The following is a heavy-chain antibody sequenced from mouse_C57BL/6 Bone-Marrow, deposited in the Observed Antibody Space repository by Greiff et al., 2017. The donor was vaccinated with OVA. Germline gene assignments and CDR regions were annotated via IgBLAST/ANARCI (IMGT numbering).Heavy chain of an antibody. CDR3: ARGGKPRYFDV. V-gene: IGHV1-19*01. J-gene: IGHJ1*03. CDR1: GYTFTDYY. CDR2: INPYNGGT. Sequence: VQLQQSGPVLVKPGASVKMSCKASGYTFTDYYMNWVKQSHGKSLEWIGVINPYNGGTSYNQKFKGKATLTVDKSSSTAYMELNSLTSEDSAVYYCARGGKPRYFDVWGTGTTVTVSS.